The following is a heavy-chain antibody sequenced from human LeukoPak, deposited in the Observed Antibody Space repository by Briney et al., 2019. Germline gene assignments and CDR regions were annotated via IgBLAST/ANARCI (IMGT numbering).Heavy chain of an antibody. CDR2: INHSGSA. CDR1: GGSFSGYY. D-gene: IGHD3-22*01. Sequence: SETLSLTCVVYGGSFSGYYWSWIRQPPGKGLEWIGEINHSGSASYNPSLKSRVTISIDTSKNQFSLKLSSVTAADTAVYYCARVECSGCPYYWGQGTLVTVSS. CDR3: ARVECSGCPYY. J-gene: IGHJ4*02. V-gene: IGHV4-34*01.